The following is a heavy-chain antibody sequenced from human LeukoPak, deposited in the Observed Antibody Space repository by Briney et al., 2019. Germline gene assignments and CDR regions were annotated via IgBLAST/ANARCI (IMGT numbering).Heavy chain of an antibody. Sequence: PSETLSLTCTVSVGSISSSSYYWGWIRQPPGKGLEWIVSIYYSGSTYYNPSLKSRVTISVDTSKNQFSLKLSFVTAADTAVYYCARHLVSIAVAGTNWFDPWGQGTLVTVSS. CDR1: VGSISSSSYY. D-gene: IGHD6-19*01. CDR2: IYYSGST. CDR3: ARHLVSIAVAGTNWFDP. J-gene: IGHJ5*02. V-gene: IGHV4-39*01.